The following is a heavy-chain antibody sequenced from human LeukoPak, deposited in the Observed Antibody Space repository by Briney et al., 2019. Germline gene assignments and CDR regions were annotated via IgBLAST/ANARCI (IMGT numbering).Heavy chain of an antibody. J-gene: IGHJ4*02. V-gene: IGHV7-4-1*02. CDR1: GYTFTGYY. Sequence: GASVKVSCKASGYTFTGYYMHWVRQAPGQGLGWMGWINTNTGNPTYAQGFTGRFVFSLDTSVSTAYLQISSLKAEDTAVYYCARATRLAIFDYWGQGTLVTVSS. CDR3: ARATRLAIFDY. CDR2: INTNTGNP. D-gene: IGHD6-19*01.